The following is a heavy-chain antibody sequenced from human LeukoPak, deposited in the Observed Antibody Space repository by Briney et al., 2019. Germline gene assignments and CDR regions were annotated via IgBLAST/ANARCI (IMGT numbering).Heavy chain of an antibody. J-gene: IGHJ6*02. Sequence: SETLSLTCTVSGGSISSGGYYWSWIRQHPGKGLEWIGYIYYSGGTYYNPSLKSRVTISVDTSKNQFSLKLSSVTAADTAVYYCARDRARSYGMDVWGQGTTVTVSS. CDR3: ARDRARSYGMDV. CDR2: IYYSGGT. D-gene: IGHD3-10*01. CDR1: GGSISSGGYY. V-gene: IGHV4-31*03.